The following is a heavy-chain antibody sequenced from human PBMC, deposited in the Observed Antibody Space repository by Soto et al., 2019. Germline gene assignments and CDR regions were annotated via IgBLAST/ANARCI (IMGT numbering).Heavy chain of an antibody. J-gene: IGHJ4*02. CDR1: GFSLNDYW. CDR2: INTDGTTT. Sequence: PGGSLRLSCSASGFSLNDYWVHWVRQPPGKGLVWVSTINTDGTTTRYGDSVKGRFTVSRDTAKNTLSLQMDSLRVEDTAVYYCARDRTGLVFDYWGQGTLVTVSS. D-gene: IGHD3-16*01. CDR3: ARDRTGLVFDY. V-gene: IGHV3-74*01.